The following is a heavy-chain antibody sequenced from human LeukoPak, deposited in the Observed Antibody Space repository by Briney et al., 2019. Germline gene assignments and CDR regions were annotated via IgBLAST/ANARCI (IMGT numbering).Heavy chain of an antibody. J-gene: IGHJ5*02. CDR2: ISAYNGNT. V-gene: IGHV1-18*01. CDR3: ARDLMYHRRPAYCSGRFDP. CDR1: GYTFTSYG. Sequence: GASVKVSCKASGYTFTSYGISWVRQAPGQGLEWMGWISAYNGNTNYAQKLQGRVTMTTDTSTSTAYMELRSLRSDDTAVYYCARDLMYHRRPAYCSGRFDPWGQGTLVTVSS. D-gene: IGHD3-10*01.